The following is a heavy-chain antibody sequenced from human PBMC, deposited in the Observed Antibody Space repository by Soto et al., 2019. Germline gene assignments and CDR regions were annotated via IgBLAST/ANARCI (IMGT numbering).Heavy chain of an antibody. V-gene: IGHV3-30*18. CDR2: ISYDGSNK. CDR3: AKTAWVTIFGVVSDGYYFDY. Sequence: QVQLVESGGGVVQPGRSLRLSCAASGFTFSSYGMHWVRQAPGKGLEWVAVISYDGSNKYYADSVKGRFTISRDNSKNTLYLQMNSLRAEDTAVYYCAKTAWVTIFGVVSDGYYFDYWGQGTLVTVSS. D-gene: IGHD3-3*01. J-gene: IGHJ4*02. CDR1: GFTFSSYG.